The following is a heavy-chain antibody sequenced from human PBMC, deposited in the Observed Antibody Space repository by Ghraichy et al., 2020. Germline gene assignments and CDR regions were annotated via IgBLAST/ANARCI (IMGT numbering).Heavy chain of an antibody. J-gene: IGHJ4*02. CDR3: ARGAEGSSGWYLLGY. Sequence: SETLSLTCTVSGGSISSYYWSWIRQPPGKGLEWTGYIYYSGSTNYNPSLKSRVTISVDTSKNQFSLKLSSVTAADTAVYYCARGAEGSSGWYLLGYWGQGTLVTVSS. CDR2: IYYSGST. CDR1: GGSISSYY. V-gene: IGHV4-59*01. D-gene: IGHD6-19*01.